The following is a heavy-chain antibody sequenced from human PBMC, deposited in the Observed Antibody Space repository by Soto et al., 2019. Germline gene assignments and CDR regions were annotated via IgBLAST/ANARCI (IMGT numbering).Heavy chain of an antibody. CDR3: ARVGANPSDY. Sequence: AETLSLTCAVYGRSFSGYSWSWIRQPPGKGLEWIGDIEHSGSTKYNSSLRSRVTISLDTSKNHFSLKLNSVTAADTAVYYCARVGANPSDYWGQGTLVT. CDR2: IEHSGST. V-gene: IGHV4-34*01. D-gene: IGHD1-26*01. J-gene: IGHJ4*02. CDR1: GRSFSGYS.